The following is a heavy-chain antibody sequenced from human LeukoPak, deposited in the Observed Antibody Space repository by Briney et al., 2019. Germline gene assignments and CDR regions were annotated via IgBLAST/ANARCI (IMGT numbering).Heavy chain of an antibody. D-gene: IGHD4-17*01. CDR1: LFSRSPYW. Sequence: RGSLRDSPVHSLFSRSPYWTTAVRPAPGKGLEGGANINQGGSDECYVDFVERRFTISRDNAKNALFLQMNSLRAEDTAVYYCAIDPTYGIDAFDSWGQGTMVTVSS. V-gene: IGHV3-7*01. CDR2: INQGGSDE. J-gene: IGHJ3*02. CDR3: AIDPTYGIDAFDS.